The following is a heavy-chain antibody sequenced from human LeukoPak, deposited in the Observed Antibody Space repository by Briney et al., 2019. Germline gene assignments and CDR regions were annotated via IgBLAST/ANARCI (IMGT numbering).Heavy chain of an antibody. CDR3: ARVHARYSSGWYGIDY. J-gene: IGHJ4*02. D-gene: IGHD6-19*01. Sequence: SETLSLTCTVSGGSISSYYWSWIRQPPGKGLEWIGYIYYSGGTNYNPSLKSRVTISVDTSKNQFSLKLTSVTAADTAVYYCARVHARYSSGWYGIDYWGQGTLVTVSS. CDR1: GGSISSYY. V-gene: IGHV4-59*12. CDR2: IYYSGGT.